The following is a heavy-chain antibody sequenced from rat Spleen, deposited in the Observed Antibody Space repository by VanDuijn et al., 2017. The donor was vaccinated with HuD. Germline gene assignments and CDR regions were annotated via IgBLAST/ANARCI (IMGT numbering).Heavy chain of an antibody. J-gene: IGHJ2*01. CDR1: GFTFSNYG. CDR3: ARQGTRWYYFDY. Sequence: EVQLVESGGGLVQPGRSLKLSCAASGFTFSNYGMAWVRQAPTKGLEWVATISYDGSVTYYRDSMKGRFTISRDDAKSTLYLQMDSLRSEDTATYYCARQGTRWYYFDYWGQGVMVTVSS. V-gene: IGHV5-29*01. D-gene: IGHD1-1*01. CDR2: ISYDGSVT.